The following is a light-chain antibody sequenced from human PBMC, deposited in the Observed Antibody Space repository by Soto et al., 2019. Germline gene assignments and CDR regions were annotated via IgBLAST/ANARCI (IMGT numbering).Light chain of an antibody. CDR3: QQYNNWIT. CDR1: QSISLN. V-gene: IGKV3-15*01. J-gene: IGKJ5*01. CDR2: AAS. Sequence: EIVMTQHPATLSVSPGERAILSCGASQSISLNLAWYQQQPGQALRLLIYAASNRATGVPATFSGSGSGTEFTLPISSLQCEGFAVYYCQQYNNWITCGQGTRLEIK.